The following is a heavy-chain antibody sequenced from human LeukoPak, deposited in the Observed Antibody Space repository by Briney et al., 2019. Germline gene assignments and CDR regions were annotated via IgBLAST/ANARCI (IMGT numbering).Heavy chain of an antibody. CDR2: IKKDGSEE. D-gene: IGHD3-16*02. CDR3: ARVGGRYSPLGY. V-gene: IGHV3-7*01. CDR1: GFTFSSFW. Sequence: GGSMRLSWAASGFTFSSFWMSWVRQPPGKGLEWVANIKKDGSEEYYVDFVKGRFTISRDNDKNSLFLQMTSLRAEDTAVYYCARVGGRYSPLGYWGQGTLVTVSS. J-gene: IGHJ4*02.